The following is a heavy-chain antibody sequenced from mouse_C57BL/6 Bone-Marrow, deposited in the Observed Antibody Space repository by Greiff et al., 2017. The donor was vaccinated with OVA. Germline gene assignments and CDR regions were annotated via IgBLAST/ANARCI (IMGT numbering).Heavy chain of an antibody. Sequence: VQLQQSGPELVKPGASVKISCKASGYTFTDYYMNWVKQSHGKSLEWIGDINPNNGGTSYNQKFKGKATLTVAKSSSTAYMELRRLTSEDSAVYYSARGAFITTVEDAMDYWGQGTSVTVSS. V-gene: IGHV1-26*01. D-gene: IGHD1-1*01. J-gene: IGHJ4*01. CDR3: ARGAFITTVEDAMDY. CDR1: GYTFTDYY. CDR2: INPNNGGT.